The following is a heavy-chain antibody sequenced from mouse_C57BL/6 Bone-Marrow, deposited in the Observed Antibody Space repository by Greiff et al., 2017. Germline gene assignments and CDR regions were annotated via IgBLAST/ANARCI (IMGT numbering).Heavy chain of an antibody. V-gene: IGHV1-18*01. Sequence: VQLQQSGPELVKPGASVKIPCKASGYTFTDYNMDWVKQSHGKSLEWIGDINPNNGGTIYNQKFKGKATLTVDKSSSTAYMELRSLTSEDTAVYYCALIYYDYDYYAMDYWGQGTSVTVSS. J-gene: IGHJ4*01. D-gene: IGHD2-4*01. CDR3: ALIYYDYDYYAMDY. CDR1: GYTFTDYN. CDR2: INPNNGGT.